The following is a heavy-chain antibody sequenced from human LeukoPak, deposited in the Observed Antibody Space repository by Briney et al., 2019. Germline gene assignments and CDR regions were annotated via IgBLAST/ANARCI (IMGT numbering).Heavy chain of an antibody. V-gene: IGHV5-51*01. CDR1: GYSFTSYW. CDR2: SYPANSGT. J-gene: IGHJ3*02. Sequence: PGGTLRLSCKGSGYSFTSYWSGWVRQMPGKGLARTGNSYPANSGTRYSPSFQGKVSISADKSISTAYLQWSSLKASDTAMYYCARRTKGYCSSTSCALRAAAFDIWGQGTMVTVSS. CDR3: ARRTKGYCSSTSCALRAAAFDI. D-gene: IGHD2-2*01.